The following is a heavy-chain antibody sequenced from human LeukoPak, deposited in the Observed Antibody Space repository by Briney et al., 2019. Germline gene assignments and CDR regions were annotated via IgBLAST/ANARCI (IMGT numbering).Heavy chain of an antibody. J-gene: IGHJ4*02. CDR2: IIPIFGTA. D-gene: IGHD3-22*01. Sequence: SVTVSCKASGGTFSSYAISWVRQAPGQGLEWMGGIIPIFGTANYAQKFQGRVTITADESTSTAYMELSSLRSEDTAVYYCAREGYYYDSSGYTTYFDYWGQGTLVTVSS. CDR1: GGTFSSYA. V-gene: IGHV1-69*13. CDR3: AREGYYYDSSGYTTYFDY.